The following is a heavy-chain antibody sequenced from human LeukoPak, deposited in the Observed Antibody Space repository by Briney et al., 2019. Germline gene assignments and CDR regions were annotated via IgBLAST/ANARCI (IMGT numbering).Heavy chain of an antibody. D-gene: IGHD5-18*01. CDR1: GFTFSSYA. CDR3: ARDQRYTYGFIDY. V-gene: IGHV3-30*04. J-gene: IGHJ4*02. Sequence: GRSLRLSCKASGFTFSSYAMHWVRQAPGKGQEWVAVITYDGSNKYYADSVKGRVTISRDKSKNTLYLQMNSLRAEDTAVYYCARDQRYTYGFIDYWGQETLVIVSS. CDR2: ITYDGSNK.